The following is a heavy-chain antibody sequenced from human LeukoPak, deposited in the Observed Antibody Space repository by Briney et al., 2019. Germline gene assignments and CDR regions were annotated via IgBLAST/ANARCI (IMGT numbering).Heavy chain of an antibody. J-gene: IGHJ4*02. CDR3: ARASMVRGVPLDY. V-gene: IGHV1-8*02. CDR1: GYTFTSYD. Sequence: ASVRVSFTASGYTFTSYDINWVRQATGQGLERMGWMNPNSGNTGYAQKLQGRVTMTTDTYTSTAYMELRSLRSDDAAVYYWARASMVRGVPLDYWGQGTLVTVS. CDR2: MNPNSGNT. D-gene: IGHD3-10*01.